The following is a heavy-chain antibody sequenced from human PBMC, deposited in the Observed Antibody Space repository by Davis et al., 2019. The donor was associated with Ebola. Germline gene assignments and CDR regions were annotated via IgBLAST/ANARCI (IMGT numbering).Heavy chain of an antibody. CDR1: GFTFSSYG. D-gene: IGHD3-10*01. CDR2: IWYDGSNK. V-gene: IGHV3-33*08. Sequence: GESLKISCAASGFTFSSYGMHWVRQAPGKGLEWVAVIWYDGSNKYYADSVKGRFTISRDNSKNTLYLQMNSLRAEDTAVYYCARFGWFRELYPDYWGQGTLVTVSS. CDR3: ARFGWFRELYPDY. J-gene: IGHJ4*02.